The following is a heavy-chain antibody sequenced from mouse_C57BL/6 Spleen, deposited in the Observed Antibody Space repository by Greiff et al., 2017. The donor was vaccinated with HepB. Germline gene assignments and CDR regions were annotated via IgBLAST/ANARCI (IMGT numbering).Heavy chain of an antibody. CDR1: GFTFSDYY. D-gene: IGHD1-1*01. CDR3: ATGERGGSSYDWFAY. Sequence: EVKLMESGGGLVQPGGSLKLSCAASGFTFSDYYMYWVRQTPEKRLEWVAYISNGGGSTYYPDTVKGRFTISRDNAKNTLYQQMSRLKSEDTAMYYCATGERGGSSYDWFAYWGQGTLVTVSA. V-gene: IGHV5-12*01. J-gene: IGHJ3*01. CDR2: ISNGGGST.